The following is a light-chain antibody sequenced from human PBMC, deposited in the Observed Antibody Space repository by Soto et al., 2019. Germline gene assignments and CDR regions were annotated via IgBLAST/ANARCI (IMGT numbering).Light chain of an antibody. CDR1: QGISTL. V-gene: IGKV1-13*02. CDR3: QHFKSFPIT. CDR2: ESS. J-gene: IGKJ5*01. Sequence: AIQLTQSPSSLSASVGDRVTITCRASQGISTLLAWYQQKPGKAPKVLIYESSLLQSGVPSRFSGSGSGTDCTLTISSLQPEDFATYYCQHFKSFPITFGQGTRLEIK.